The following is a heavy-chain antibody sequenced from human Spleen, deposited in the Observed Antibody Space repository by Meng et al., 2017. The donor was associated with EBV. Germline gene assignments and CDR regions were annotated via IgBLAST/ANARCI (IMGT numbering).Heavy chain of an antibody. CDR2: IGSTGSYT. J-gene: IGHJ4*02. V-gene: IGHV3-21*01. Sequence: VQLVESGGGVVKPGEPLRLCCAASGFTFSSYSMNWVRQAPGKGLEWVSSIGSTGSYTHYADSVKGRFTISRDNAKNSLYLQMNSLRADDTAVYYCARDWYFNDFWGQGTLVTVSS. D-gene: IGHD6-13*01. CDR3: ARDWYFNDF. CDR1: GFTFSSYS.